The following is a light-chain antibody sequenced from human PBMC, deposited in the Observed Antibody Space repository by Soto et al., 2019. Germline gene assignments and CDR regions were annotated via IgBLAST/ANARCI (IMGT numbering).Light chain of an antibody. CDR2: GAS. CDR3: QQSGYSPIT. Sequence: PGERATLSCRASQSVSSSFLSWYQQKRGQAPRLLMFGASSRATGIPDRFSGSGSGTDFTLTIYRLEPEDFAVYYCQQSGYSPITFGQGTRLEIK. V-gene: IGKV3-20*01. J-gene: IGKJ5*01. CDR1: QSVSSSF.